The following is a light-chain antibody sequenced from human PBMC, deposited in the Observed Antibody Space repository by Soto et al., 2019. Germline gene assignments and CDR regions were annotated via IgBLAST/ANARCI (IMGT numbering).Light chain of an antibody. V-gene: IGKV1-6*01. CDR1: QDIRND. Sequence: AMQVTQSPGSLSASVGDRVTITCRASQDIRNDLGWYQQKPGRAPKLLIYTASTLQSGVPTRFSGSGSGTDFTLTITSLQPEDFATYYCLQDYNFPYTFGQGTKLEFK. J-gene: IGKJ2*01. CDR2: TAS. CDR3: LQDYNFPYT.